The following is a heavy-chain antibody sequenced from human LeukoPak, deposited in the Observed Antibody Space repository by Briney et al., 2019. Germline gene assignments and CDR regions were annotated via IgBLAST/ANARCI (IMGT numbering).Heavy chain of an antibody. CDR3: ARDVTVGGVIVMDAFDI. CDR1: GFIFGSYT. D-gene: IGHD3-16*02. CDR2: ISGSSGYI. V-gene: IGHV3-21*01. J-gene: IGHJ3*02. Sequence: GGSLRLSCAASGFIFGSYTMTWVRQAPGKGLEWVSSISGSSGYIYYGDSVKGRFTISRDNAKNSLDLQMNSLRAEDTAVYYCARDVTVGGVIVMDAFDIWGQGTMVTVSS.